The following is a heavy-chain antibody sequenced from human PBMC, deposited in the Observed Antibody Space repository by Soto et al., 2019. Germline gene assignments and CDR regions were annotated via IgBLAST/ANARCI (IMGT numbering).Heavy chain of an antibody. CDR2: IYYSGST. V-gene: IGHV4-59*01. CDR1: GGSISSYY. J-gene: IGHJ6*03. D-gene: IGHD2-2*01. CDR3: ARASLGYCSSTSCYVYYYYMDV. Sequence: PSETLSLTCTVSGGSISSYYWSWIRQPPGKGLEWIGYIYYSGSTDYNPSLKSRVTISVDRSKNQFSLKLSSVTAADTAVYFCARASLGYCSSTSCYVYYYYMDVWGKGTTVTVS.